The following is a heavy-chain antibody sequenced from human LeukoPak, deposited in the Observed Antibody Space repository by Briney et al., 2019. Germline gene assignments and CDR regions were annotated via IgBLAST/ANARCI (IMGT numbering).Heavy chain of an antibody. CDR2: IIPIFGTA. Sequence: SVKVSCKASGGTFSSYAISWVRQAPGQGLEWMGGIIPIFGTANYAQKFQGRVTITADESTSTAYMELSSLRSEDTAVYYCARIPSGIVDYFDYWSQGTLVTVSS. J-gene: IGHJ4*02. CDR3: ARIPSGIVDYFDY. V-gene: IGHV1-69*13. CDR1: GGTFSSYA. D-gene: IGHD1-26*01.